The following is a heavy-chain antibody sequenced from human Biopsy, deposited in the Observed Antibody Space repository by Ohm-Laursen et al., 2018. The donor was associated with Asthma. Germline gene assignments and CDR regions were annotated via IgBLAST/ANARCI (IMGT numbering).Heavy chain of an antibody. V-gene: IGHV4-30-4*01. CDR3: ARVVSCGDIYFGIDV. Sequence: TLSLTCTVSGAYIGTPDYHWSWIRQSPGKGLEWIGFVFYSGTTHYSRSLERRLYISIDTARNEFSMRLRSLTAADTAVYFCARVVSCGDIYFGIDVWGPGNTVVVS. CDR1: GAYIGTPDYH. J-gene: IGHJ6*02. D-gene: IGHD4-23*01. CDR2: VFYSGTT.